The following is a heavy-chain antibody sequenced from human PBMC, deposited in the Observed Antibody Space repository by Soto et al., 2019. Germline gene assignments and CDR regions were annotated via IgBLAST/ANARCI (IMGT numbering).Heavy chain of an antibody. CDR2: IKSKTDGGTT. V-gene: IGHV3-15*01. D-gene: IGHD6-19*01. Sequence: EVQLVESGGGLVKPGGSLRLSCAASGFTFSNAWMSWVRQAPGKGLEWVGRIKSKTDGGTTDYAAPVKGRFTISRDDSKNTLYLQMNSLKTEDTAVYYCTTDDLGYSSGWYGSNFDYWGQGTLVTVSS. J-gene: IGHJ4*02. CDR3: TTDDLGYSSGWYGSNFDY. CDR1: GFTFSNAW.